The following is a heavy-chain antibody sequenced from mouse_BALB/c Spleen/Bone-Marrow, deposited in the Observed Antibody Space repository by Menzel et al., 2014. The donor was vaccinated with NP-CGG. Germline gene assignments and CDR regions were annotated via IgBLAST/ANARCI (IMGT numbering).Heavy chain of an antibody. CDR2: IYPSDSYT. D-gene: IGHD1-1*01. J-gene: IGHJ4*01. Sequence: QVHVKQSGAELVRPGASVKLSCKASGYTFTNNWINWVKQRPGQGLEWIGNIYPSDSYTNYNQKFKDKATLTVDKSTSTAYMQLSSPTSEDSAVYYCTRGSSYVGYAMDCWGQGTSVTVSS. V-gene: IGHV1-69*02. CDR3: TRGSSYVGYAMDC. CDR1: GYTFTNNW.